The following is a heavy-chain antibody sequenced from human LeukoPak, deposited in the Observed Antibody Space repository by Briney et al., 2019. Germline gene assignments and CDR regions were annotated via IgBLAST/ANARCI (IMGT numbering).Heavy chain of an antibody. D-gene: IGHD6-19*01. CDR2: IWYDGSNK. V-gene: IGHV3-33*06. CDR1: GFTFSSYG. J-gene: IGHJ4*02. CDR3: ANDGGIAVTLDY. Sequence: GRSLRLSCAASGFTFSSYGMHWVRQAPGKGLEWVAVIWYDGSNKYYADSVKGRFTISRDNSKNTLYLQMNSLRAEDTAVYYCANDGGIAVTLDYWGQGTLVTVSS.